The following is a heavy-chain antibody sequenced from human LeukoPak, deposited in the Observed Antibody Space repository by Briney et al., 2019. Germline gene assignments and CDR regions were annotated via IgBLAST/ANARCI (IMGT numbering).Heavy chain of an antibody. V-gene: IGHV3-53*01. J-gene: IGHJ5*02. CDR1: GFTVSSNY. CDR2: IYSGGST. CDR3: ARVEVALSQES. Sequence: GGSLRLSCAASGFTVSSNYMSWVCQAPGKGLEWVSVIYSGGSTYYADSVKGRFTISRDNAKNSLYLEMNSLRAEDTAVYYCARVEVALSQESWGQGTLVTVSS. D-gene: IGHD3-10*01.